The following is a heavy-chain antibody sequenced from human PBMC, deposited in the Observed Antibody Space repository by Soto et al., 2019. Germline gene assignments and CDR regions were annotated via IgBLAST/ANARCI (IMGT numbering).Heavy chain of an antibody. CDR1: GGTFSSYA. V-gene: IGHV1-69*10. Sequence: VKVSCKASGGTFSSYAISWVRQAPGQGLEWMGGIIPILGIANYAQKFQGRVTITADKSTSTAYMELSSLRSEDTAVYYCASGSGPPRKSYYYYMDVWGKGTTVTVSS. J-gene: IGHJ6*03. CDR3: ASGSGPPRKSYYYYMDV. D-gene: IGHD3-3*01. CDR2: IIPILGIA.